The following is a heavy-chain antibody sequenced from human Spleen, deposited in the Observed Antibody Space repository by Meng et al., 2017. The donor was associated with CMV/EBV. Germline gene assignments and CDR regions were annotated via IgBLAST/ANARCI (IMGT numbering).Heavy chain of an antibody. CDR3: ARDVTPSYTVLTPADYSNCFDP. CDR1: GYTFTSYY. Sequence: ASVKVSCKASGYTFTSYYMHWVRQAPGQGLEWMGIINPSGGSTSYAQKFQGRVTMTTDTSMTTAYMELRSLRSDDTAIYYCARDVTPSYTVLTPADYSNCFDPWGQGTLVTVSS. CDR2: INPSGGST. J-gene: IGHJ5*02. V-gene: IGHV1-46*01. D-gene: IGHD2-2*01.